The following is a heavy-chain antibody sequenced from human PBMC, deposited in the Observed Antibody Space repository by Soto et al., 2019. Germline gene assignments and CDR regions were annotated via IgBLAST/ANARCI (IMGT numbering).Heavy chain of an antibody. D-gene: IGHD6-19*01. CDR1: GYTFTSHY. Sequence: QVQLVQSGAEVKEPGASVMVSCRASGYTFTSHYMHWVRQAPGQGLEWMGMIDPSGGATTYAQKFQDRVTITRDTSTTTVYMELSSLRPEDTAVYSCSRGLWQWLFDYWGQGTLVTVSS. J-gene: IGHJ4*02. CDR3: SRGLWQWLFDY. V-gene: IGHV1-46*03. CDR2: IDPSGGAT.